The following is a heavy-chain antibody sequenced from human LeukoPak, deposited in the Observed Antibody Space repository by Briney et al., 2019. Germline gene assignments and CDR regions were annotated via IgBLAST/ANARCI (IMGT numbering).Heavy chain of an antibody. J-gene: IGHJ4*02. CDR1: GFTFSSYS. V-gene: IGHV3-23*01. CDR2: ISGSGGST. CDR3: AKDRDSYGYGSGSYYNGVFDY. Sequence: PGGSLRLSCVGSGFTFSSYSMSWVRQAPGKGLEWVSAISGSGGSTYYADSVKGRFTISRDNSKNTLYLQVNSLRAEDTAVYYCAKDRDSYGYGSGSYYNGVFDYWGQGTLVTVSS. D-gene: IGHD3-10*01.